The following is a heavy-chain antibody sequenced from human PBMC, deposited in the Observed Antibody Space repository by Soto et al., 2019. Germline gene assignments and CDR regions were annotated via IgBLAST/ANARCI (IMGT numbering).Heavy chain of an antibody. CDR1: GFTFSSYW. CDR2: INSDGSST. D-gene: IGHD6-13*01. CDR3: ARDGDSSSWSWYAFDI. V-gene: IGHV3-74*01. Sequence: PGGSLRLSCGASGFTFSSYWMHWVRQAPGKGLVWVSRINSDGSSTSYADPVKGRFTISRDNAKNTLYLQMNSLRAEDTAVYYCARDGDSSSWSWYAFDIWGQGTMVTVSS. J-gene: IGHJ3*02.